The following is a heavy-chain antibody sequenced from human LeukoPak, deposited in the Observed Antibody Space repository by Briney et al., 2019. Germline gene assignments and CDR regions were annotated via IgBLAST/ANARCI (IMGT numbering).Heavy chain of an antibody. CDR3: ARDLYGQGLRNFGY. J-gene: IGHJ4*02. D-gene: IGHD4-17*01. V-gene: IGHV3-21*01. CDR1: GFTFSSYS. CDR2: ISSSSSYI. Sequence: GGSLGLSCAASGFTFSSYSMNWVRQAPGKGLEWVSSISSSSSYIYYADSVKGRFTISRDNAKNSLYLQMNSLRAEDTAVYYCARDLYGQGLRNFGYWGQGTLVTVSS.